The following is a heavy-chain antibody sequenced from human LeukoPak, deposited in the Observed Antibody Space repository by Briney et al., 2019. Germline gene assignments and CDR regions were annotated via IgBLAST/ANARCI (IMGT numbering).Heavy chain of an antibody. V-gene: IGHV3-23*01. CDR3: AKDRQQLAS. Sequence: GGSLRLSCAASGFTFSNFHMTWVRQSPGKGLEWVSAISDSGGNTWYADSVKGRFTISRDNSKNTVYLQMNSLRAEDTAVYYCAKDRQQLASWGQGTLVTVSS. J-gene: IGHJ5*02. CDR2: ISDSGGNT. D-gene: IGHD6-13*01. CDR1: GFTFSNFH.